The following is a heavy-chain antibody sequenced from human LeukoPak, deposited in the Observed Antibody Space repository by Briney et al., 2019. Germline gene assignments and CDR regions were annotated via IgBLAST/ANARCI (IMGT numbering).Heavy chain of an antibody. CDR3: ARGAPGSYCSGGSCPYFDY. CDR2: VNPNSGHT. CDR1: GYTFTSYD. Sequence: ASVKVSCKASGYTFTSYDINWVRQATGQGLEWMGWVNPNSGHTGYAQKFQGRVTMTRNASITTAYMELSSLTSEDTAVYYCARGAPGSYCSGGSCPYFDYWGQGTLVSVSS. J-gene: IGHJ4*02. V-gene: IGHV1-8*01. D-gene: IGHD2-15*01.